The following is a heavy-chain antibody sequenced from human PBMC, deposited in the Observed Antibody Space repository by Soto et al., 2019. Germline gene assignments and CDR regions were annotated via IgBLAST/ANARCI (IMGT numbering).Heavy chain of an antibody. D-gene: IGHD4-17*01. CDR3: ASEGEAGYDYGY. J-gene: IGHJ4*02. Sequence: QVQLQQWGAGLLKPSETLSLTCAVYGGSFSGYYWSWIRQPPGKGLEWIGEINHSGSTNYNPSLKSRVTISVDTSKNQFSLKLSSVTAADTAVYYCASEGEAGYDYGYWGQGTLVTVSS. CDR1: GGSFSGYY. CDR2: INHSGST. V-gene: IGHV4-34*01.